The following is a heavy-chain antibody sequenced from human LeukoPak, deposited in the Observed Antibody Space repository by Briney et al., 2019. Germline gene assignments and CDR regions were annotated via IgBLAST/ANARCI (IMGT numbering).Heavy chain of an antibody. Sequence: PGGSLRLSCAASGFTFSSYAMSWVRQAPGKGLEWVSAISGSGGSTYYADSVKGRFTISRDNSKNTPYLQMNGLRAEDTAVYYCAKPHDQWELPYDAFDIWGQGTMVTVSS. V-gene: IGHV3-23*01. CDR3: AKPHDQWELPYDAFDI. J-gene: IGHJ3*02. CDR2: ISGSGGST. CDR1: GFTFSSYA. D-gene: IGHD1-26*01.